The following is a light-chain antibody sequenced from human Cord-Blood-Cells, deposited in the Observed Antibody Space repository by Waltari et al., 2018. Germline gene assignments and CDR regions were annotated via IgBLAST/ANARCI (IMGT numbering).Light chain of an antibody. CDR3: QQSYSTPYT. CDR1: QSISSY. J-gene: IGKJ2*01. CDR2: AAS. Sequence: DIQMTQSPSSLSASVGDRVTITCRASQSISSYLNWYQQKPGKAPKRLIYAASSLQSGVPSRLSGSGSGTDFTLTISSLQPEDFATYYCQQSYSTPYTFGQGTKLEIK. V-gene: IGKV1-39*01.